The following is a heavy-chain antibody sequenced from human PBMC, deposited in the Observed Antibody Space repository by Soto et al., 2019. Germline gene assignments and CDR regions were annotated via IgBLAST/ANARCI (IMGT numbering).Heavy chain of an antibody. CDR3: AKDRGGTDYGYYYGMDV. D-gene: IGHD4-17*01. J-gene: IGHJ6*02. CDR1: GFTFSSYG. Sequence: QVQLVESGGGVVQPGRSLRLSCAASGFTFSSYGMHWVRQAPGKGLEWVAVISYDGSNKYYVDSVKGRFTISRDNSKNTLYLQMNSLRAEDTAVYYCAKDRGGTDYGYYYGMDVWGQGTTVTVSS. V-gene: IGHV3-30*18. CDR2: ISYDGSNK.